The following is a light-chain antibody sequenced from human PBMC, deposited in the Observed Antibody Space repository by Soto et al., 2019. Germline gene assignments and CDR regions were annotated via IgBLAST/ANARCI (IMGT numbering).Light chain of an antibody. CDR1: QSVSSK. V-gene: IGKV3-15*01. CDR3: QQYSNWPPYT. CDR2: AAS. J-gene: IGKJ2*01. Sequence: EIVMTQSPATLSVSPGERATLSCRASQSVSSKLAWYQQKPGQAPRLLIYAASTRATGIPARFSGSGSGTEFNLTITSLQSEDFAVDYCQQYSNWPPYTFGQGTKLEIK.